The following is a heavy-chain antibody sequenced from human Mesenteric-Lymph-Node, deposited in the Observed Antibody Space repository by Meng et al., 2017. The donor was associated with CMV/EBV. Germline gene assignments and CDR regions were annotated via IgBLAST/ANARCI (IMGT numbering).Heavy chain of an antibody. V-gene: IGHV4-34*01. D-gene: IGHD3-9*01. J-gene: IGHJ4*02. CDR1: GGSFIGDY. Sequence: QVELRQGGAGRLKPSETLSVTCAVYGGSFIGDYWNWLRQSPEKGLEWIGEINHSGSTTYNPSFTSRIIISVDTSTNQISLNMSSVTAADTAVYYCARGSSYDILTGYFDYWGQGALVTVSS. CDR2: INHSGST. CDR3: ARGSSYDILTGYFDY.